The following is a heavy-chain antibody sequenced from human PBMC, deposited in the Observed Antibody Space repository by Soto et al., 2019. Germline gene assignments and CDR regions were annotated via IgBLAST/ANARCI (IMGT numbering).Heavy chain of an antibody. V-gene: IGHV4-39*01. Sequence: SETLSLTCTVSGGSISSSSYYWGWIRQPPGKGLEWIGSIYYSGSTYYNPSLKSRVTISVDTSKNQFSLKLSSVTAADTAVYYCARQVGDYYYYYNMDVGGKGTTVTVSS. CDR3: ARQVGDYYYYYNMDV. J-gene: IGHJ6*03. D-gene: IGHD3-16*01. CDR2: IYYSGST. CDR1: GGSISSSSYY.